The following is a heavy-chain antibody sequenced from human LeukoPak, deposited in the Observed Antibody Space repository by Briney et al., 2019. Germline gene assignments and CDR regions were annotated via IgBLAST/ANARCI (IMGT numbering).Heavy chain of an antibody. CDR2: IYYSGST. CDR3: ARGRSPILQRYYYYYMDV. J-gene: IGHJ6*03. D-gene: IGHD4-11*01. V-gene: IGHV4-59*01. Sequence: SETLSLTCTVSGGSISSYYWSWIRQPPGKGLEWIGYIYYSGSTNYNPSLKSRVTISVDTSKNQFSLKLSSVTAADTAVYYCARGRSPILQRYYYYYMDVWGKGTTVTVSS. CDR1: GGSISSYY.